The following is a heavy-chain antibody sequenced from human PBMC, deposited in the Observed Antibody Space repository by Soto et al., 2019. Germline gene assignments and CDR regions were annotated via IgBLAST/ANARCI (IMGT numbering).Heavy chain of an antibody. J-gene: IGHJ6*02. CDR2: IYYSGST. CDR3: ARTPQGRDYYFGMDV. V-gene: IGHV4-39*01. Sequence: QLQLQESGPGLVKPSETLSLTCTVSGGSISSSSYYWGWIRQPPGKGLEWIGSIYYSGSTYYNPSLNSRATIAGDTSTNQFTLKLSSVTAADTAGYYRARTPQGRDYYFGMDVCGHGTTVTVFS. CDR1: GGSISSSSYY.